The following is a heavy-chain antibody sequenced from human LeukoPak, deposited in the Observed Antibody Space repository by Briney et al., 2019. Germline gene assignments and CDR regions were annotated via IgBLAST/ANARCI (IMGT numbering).Heavy chain of an antibody. CDR2: INTNTGNP. CDR1: GYTFTSYA. D-gene: IGHD3-22*01. V-gene: IGHV7-4-1*02. J-gene: IGHJ3*02. Sequence: GASVKVSCKASGYTFTSYAMNWVRQAPGQGLEWMGWINTNTGNPTYAQGFTGRFVFSLDTSVSTAYLQISSLKAEDTAVYYCARSVAGYYDSSGYYSVGAFDIWGQGTMVTVSS. CDR3: ARSVAGYYDSSGYYSVGAFDI.